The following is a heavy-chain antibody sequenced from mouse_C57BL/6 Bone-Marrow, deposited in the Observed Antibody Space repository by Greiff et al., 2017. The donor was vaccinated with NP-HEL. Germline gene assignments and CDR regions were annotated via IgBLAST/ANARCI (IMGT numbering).Heavy chain of an antibody. J-gene: IGHJ3*01. V-gene: IGHV14-4*01. D-gene: IGHD1-1*01. CDR2: IDPENGDT. Sequence: LKQSGAELVRPGASVKLSCTASGFNIKDDYMHWVKQRPEQGLEWIGWIDPENGDTEYASKFQGKATITADTSSNTAYLQLSSLTSEDTAVYYCTLYYGFAYWGQGTLVTVSA. CDR3: TLYYGFAY. CDR1: GFNIKDDY.